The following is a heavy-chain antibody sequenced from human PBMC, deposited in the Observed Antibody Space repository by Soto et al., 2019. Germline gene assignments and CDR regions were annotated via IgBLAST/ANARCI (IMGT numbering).Heavy chain of an antibody. CDR1: GGTFTNYA. V-gene: IGHV1-69*13. J-gene: IGHJ5*01. D-gene: IGHD5-18*01. Sequence: ASVKVSCKASGGTFTNYAVSWVRQAPGQRLEWMGSIIPIFGTANYAQKFQGRVTITADEFTSTAYMELSNLRSEDTAVYYCARTAYTSMTTHWFDCWGQGTLVTVSS. CDR3: ARTAYTSMTTHWFDC. CDR2: IIPIFGTA.